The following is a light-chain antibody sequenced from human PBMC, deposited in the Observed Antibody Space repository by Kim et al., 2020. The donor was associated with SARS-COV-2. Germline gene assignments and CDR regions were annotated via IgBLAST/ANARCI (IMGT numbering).Light chain of an antibody. CDR1: QGISNY. Sequence: ASVGDRVTITCRASQGISNYLAWYQQKPGKVPKLLIYAASALQSGVPSRFSGSGSRTDFTLTITSLQPEDVAAYYCQQCKGAPWTFGQGTKVEIK. V-gene: IGKV1-27*01. J-gene: IGKJ1*01. CDR3: QQCKGAPWT. CDR2: AAS.